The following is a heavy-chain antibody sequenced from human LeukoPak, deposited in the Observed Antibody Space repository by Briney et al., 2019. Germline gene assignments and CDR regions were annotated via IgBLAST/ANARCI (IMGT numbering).Heavy chain of an antibody. Sequence: ASVKVSCKASGYTFTSYGIGWVRQAPGQGLEWMGWISAYNGNTNYAQKLQGRVTMTTDTSTSTAYMELRSLRSDDTAVYYCARDKGYYGDYAVGYWGQGTLVTVSS. V-gene: IGHV1-18*01. J-gene: IGHJ4*02. CDR3: ARDKGYYGDYAVGY. CDR2: ISAYNGNT. CDR1: GYTFTSYG. D-gene: IGHD4-17*01.